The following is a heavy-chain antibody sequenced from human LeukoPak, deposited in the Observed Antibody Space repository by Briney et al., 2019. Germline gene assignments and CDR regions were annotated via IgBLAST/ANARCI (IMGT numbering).Heavy chain of an antibody. V-gene: IGHV4-59*01. CDR2: IYYSGST. CDR3: ARDDDAFDI. CDR1: GVPISSYY. J-gene: IGHJ3*02. Sequence: PSETLSLTCTGSGVPISSYYWSWIRQPPGKGLEWIGSIYYSGSTYYNPSLKSRVTISVDTSKNQFSLKLSSVTAADTAVYYCARDDDAFDIWGQGTMVTVSS.